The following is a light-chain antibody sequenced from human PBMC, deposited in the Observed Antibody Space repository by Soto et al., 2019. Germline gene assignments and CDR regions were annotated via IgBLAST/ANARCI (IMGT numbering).Light chain of an antibody. J-gene: IGLJ1*01. CDR3: SSYKVDVAPYV. Sequence: QSVLTQPASVSGSPGQSITISCTGTNNDIGSDFNSVSWYQQHPGKAPKLMIYEVTNRPSGVSSRFSGSKSGNTASLTISGLQAEDEADYYRSSYKVDVAPYVFGTGTKVTVL. V-gene: IGLV2-14*01. CDR1: NNDIGSDFNS. CDR2: EVT.